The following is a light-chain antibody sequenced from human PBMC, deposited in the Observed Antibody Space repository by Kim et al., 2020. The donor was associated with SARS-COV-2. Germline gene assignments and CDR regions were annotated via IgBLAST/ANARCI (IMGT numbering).Light chain of an antibody. CDR1: GGHSSAA. V-gene: IGLV4-69*01. CDR2: LNSDGSH. CDR3: QTWGTGIHWV. Sequence: VMLTCTLSGGHSSAAIAWHQQQPEKGPRYLMKLNSDGSHSKGDGIPDRFSGSSSGAERYLTISSLQSEDEADYYCQTWGTGIHWVFGGGTQLTVL. J-gene: IGLJ3*02.